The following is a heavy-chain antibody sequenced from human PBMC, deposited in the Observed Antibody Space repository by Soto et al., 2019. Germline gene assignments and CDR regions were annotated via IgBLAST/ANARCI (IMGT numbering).Heavy chain of an antibody. J-gene: IGHJ4*02. Sequence: XESLKISCKASGFTFTSYWIAWVRQMPGKGLEWMGISYPGDSDTSYSPSFQGQVTISADKSINTAYLQWSSLKASDTAMYYCAKHEGYCSSTTCSNFDYWGQGTLVTVSS. CDR2: SYPGDSDT. CDR3: AKHEGYCSSTTCSNFDY. V-gene: IGHV5-51*01. D-gene: IGHD2-2*01. CDR1: GFTFTSYW.